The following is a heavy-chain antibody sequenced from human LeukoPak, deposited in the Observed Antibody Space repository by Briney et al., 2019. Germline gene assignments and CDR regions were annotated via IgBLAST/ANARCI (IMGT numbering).Heavy chain of an antibody. J-gene: IGHJ4*02. V-gene: IGHV3-30*18. CDR1: GFTFSSYG. CDR3: AKSRSHFGVAEVADY. CDR2: ISFDGSNK. D-gene: IGHD3-3*01. Sequence: PGGSLRLSCAASGFTFSSYGMHWVRQAPGKGLEWVALISFDGSNKYYADSVRGRFTISRDNSKNTLSLQMNSLTPKDTAVYYCAKSRSHFGVAEVADYWGQGTLATVSS.